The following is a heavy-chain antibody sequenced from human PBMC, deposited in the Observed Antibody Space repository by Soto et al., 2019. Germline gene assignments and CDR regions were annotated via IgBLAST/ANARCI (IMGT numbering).Heavy chain of an antibody. CDR3: ARLYLAATITSLDY. D-gene: IGHD5-12*01. CDR2: ISNSGST. Sequence: SETLSLTCTVSGGSVSSGSCYWSWIRQPPGKGLEWIGYISNSGSTKYNPSHKGRFTISRDNAKNSLYLQMNSLRAEDTAVYYCARLYLAATITSLDYWGQGTLVTVSS. V-gene: IGHV4-61*01. J-gene: IGHJ4*02. CDR1: GGSVSSGSCY.